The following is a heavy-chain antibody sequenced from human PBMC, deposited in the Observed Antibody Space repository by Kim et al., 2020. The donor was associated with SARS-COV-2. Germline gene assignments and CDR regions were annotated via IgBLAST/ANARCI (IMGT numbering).Heavy chain of an antibody. J-gene: IGHJ5*02. D-gene: IGHD3-9*01. V-gene: IGHV1-24*01. CDR3: ATGVAYYDILTGYLGSWFDP. Sequence: ASVKVSCKFSGYTLTELSMHWVRQAPGKGLEWMGGFDPEDGETIYAQKFQGRVTMTEDTSTDTAYMELSSLRSEDTAVYYCATGVAYYDILTGYLGSWFDPWGQGTLVTVSS. CDR2: FDPEDGET. CDR1: GYTLTELS.